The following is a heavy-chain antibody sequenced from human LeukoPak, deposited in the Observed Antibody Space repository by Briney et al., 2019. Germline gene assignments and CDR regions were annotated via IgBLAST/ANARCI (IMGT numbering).Heavy chain of an antibody. D-gene: IGHD3-3*01. CDR1: GGSISSYY. J-gene: IGHJ3*02. V-gene: IGHV4-4*07. CDR2: IYTSGST. Sequence: PSETLSLTCTVSGGSISSYYWSWIRQPAGKGLEWIGRIYTSGSTNYNPSLKSRVTMSVDTSKNQFSLKLSSVTAADTAVYYCARDNYDFWSGPNAFDIWGQGTMVTVSS. CDR3: ARDNYDFWSGPNAFDI.